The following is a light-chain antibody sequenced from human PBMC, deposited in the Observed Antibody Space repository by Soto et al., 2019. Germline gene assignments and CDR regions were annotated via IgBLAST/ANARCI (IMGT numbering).Light chain of an antibody. Sequence: EIVMTQSPATLSVSPGERATLSCRASQSVSTKLAWYQQKPGQAPRLLIYGASTRATGIPARFSGSGSETEFSLTISSLLSEDFAIYYCQQYNDWPPLTFGGGTKVEIK. CDR1: QSVSTK. CDR3: QQYNDWPPLT. J-gene: IGKJ4*01. CDR2: GAS. V-gene: IGKV3-15*01.